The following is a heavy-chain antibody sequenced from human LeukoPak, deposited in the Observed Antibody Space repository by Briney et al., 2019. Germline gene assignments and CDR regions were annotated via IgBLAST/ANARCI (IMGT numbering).Heavy chain of an antibody. CDR2: ISSSSSTI. Sequence: PGGSLRLSCAASGFTFSSYSMNWVRQAPGKGLEWVSYISSSSSTIYYADSVKGRFTISRDNSKNTLYLQMNSLRAEDTAIYYCAKDISVGYVSLVRGPILDLWGQGTLVTVSS. J-gene: IGHJ5*02. D-gene: IGHD3-10*01. V-gene: IGHV3-48*01. CDR1: GFTFSSYS. CDR3: AKDISVGYVSLVRGPILDL.